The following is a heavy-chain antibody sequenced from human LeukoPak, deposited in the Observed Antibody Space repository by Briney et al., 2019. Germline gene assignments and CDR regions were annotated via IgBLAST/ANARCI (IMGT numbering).Heavy chain of an antibody. CDR2: ISSSSSYI. J-gene: IGHJ4*02. CDR3: ARDTRGGGTMARGTRIDY. Sequence: GGSLRLSCAASGFTFSSYSMNWVRQAPVKGLEWVSSISSSSSYIYYADSVKGRFTISRDNAKNSLYLQMNSLRAEDTAVYYCARDTRGGGTMARGTRIDYWGQGTLVTVSS. V-gene: IGHV3-21*01. D-gene: IGHD3-10*01. CDR1: GFTFSSYS.